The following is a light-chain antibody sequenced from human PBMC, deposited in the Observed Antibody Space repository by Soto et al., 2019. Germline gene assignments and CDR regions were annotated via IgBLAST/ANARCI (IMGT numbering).Light chain of an antibody. Sequence: QSALTQPASVSGSPGQSITISCTGATSDLGTYNYVSWYRHHPGKAPKLLIFEVSNRPSGVSHRFSGSKSGNTASLTISGLQAEDEADYYCTSYTSRATLVFGGGTKLTVL. V-gene: IGLV2-14*01. CDR1: TSDLGTYNY. CDR3: TSYTSRATLV. CDR2: EVS. J-gene: IGLJ2*01.